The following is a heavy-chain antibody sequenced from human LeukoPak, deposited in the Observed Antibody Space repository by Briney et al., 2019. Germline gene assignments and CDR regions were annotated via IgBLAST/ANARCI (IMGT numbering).Heavy chain of an antibody. J-gene: IGHJ4*02. CDR2: ISWNSGSI. Sequence: GRSLRLSCAASGFTFDDYAMHWVRQAPGKGLEWVSGISWNSGSIGYADSVKGRFTISRDNAKNSLYLQMNSLRAEDTALYYYAKLGYWGQGTLVTVSS. CDR3: AKLGY. V-gene: IGHV3-9*01. CDR1: GFTFDDYA.